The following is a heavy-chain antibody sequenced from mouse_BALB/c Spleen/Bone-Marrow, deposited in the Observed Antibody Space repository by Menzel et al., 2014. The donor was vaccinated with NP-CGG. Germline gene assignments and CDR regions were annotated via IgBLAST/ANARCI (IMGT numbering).Heavy chain of an antibody. CDR2: INPSSGYS. J-gene: IGHJ2*01. Sequence: VQLQQSGAELARPGASVKMSCKASGYTFTSYPMNWVKQRPGQGLEWIGYINPSSGYSNYNQKFKDKATLTADKSSSTAYMQLSSLTSEDSAVYYCTRRAAYYFDYWGQGTTLPVSS. CDR1: GYTFTSYP. V-gene: IGHV1-4*01. D-gene: IGHD3-3*01. CDR3: TRRAAYYFDY.